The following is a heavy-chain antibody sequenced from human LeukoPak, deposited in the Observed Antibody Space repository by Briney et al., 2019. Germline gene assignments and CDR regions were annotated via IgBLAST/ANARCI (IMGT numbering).Heavy chain of an antibody. CDR3: AKANGAYSAYDLFDY. D-gene: IGHD5-12*01. V-gene: IGHV3-30*18. CDR1: GFTFSTYG. Sequence: GGSLRLSCAASGFTFSTYGMHWVRQAPGKGLEWVALISFDGTNKNYADSVKGRFTLSRGNSKNTLYLQMNTLRVEDTAVYYCAKANGAYSAYDLFDYWGQGTLVTVSS. J-gene: IGHJ4*02. CDR2: ISFDGTNK.